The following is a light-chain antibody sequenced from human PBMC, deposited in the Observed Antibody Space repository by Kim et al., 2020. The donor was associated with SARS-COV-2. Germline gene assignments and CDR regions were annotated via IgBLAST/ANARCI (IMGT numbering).Light chain of an antibody. CDR2: GAA. CDR3: QHYHDWPPFT. J-gene: IGKJ3*01. V-gene: IGKV3-15*01. CDR1: TRAGRN. Sequence: PGERGTPTSWARTRAGRNLSGYQQQPREAPRLLIHGAATRVIGIPASFSGSGSGTEFTPPIISRQSEDFAVYFCQHYHDWPPFTFGPGTKVDIK.